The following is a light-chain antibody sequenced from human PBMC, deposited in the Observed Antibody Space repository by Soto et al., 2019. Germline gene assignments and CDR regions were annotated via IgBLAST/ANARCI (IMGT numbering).Light chain of an antibody. J-gene: IGKJ1*01. CDR3: QQYNNWPRT. Sequence: EVVFTQPACTLSLSAGGRATLSCRASQSVTSNYLAWYQQKPGQAPRLLIYGASTRATGIPARFSGSGSGTEFTLTISSLQSEDFAVYYCQQYNNWPRTFGQGTKVDIK. CDR1: QSVTSN. CDR2: GAS. V-gene: IGKV3-15*01.